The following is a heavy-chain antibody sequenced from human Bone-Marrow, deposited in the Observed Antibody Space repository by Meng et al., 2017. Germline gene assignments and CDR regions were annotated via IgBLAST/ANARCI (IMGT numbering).Heavy chain of an antibody. CDR2: IYYSGST. CDR1: GGSISSGDYY. V-gene: IGHV4-30-4*01. CDR3: ASSMTTVTAEIDY. J-gene: IGHJ4*02. Sequence: QVQLQESGPGLVKPSQTLSLTCTVSGGSISSGDYYWSWIRQPPGKGLEWIGYIYYSGSTYYNPSLKSRVTTSVDTSKNQFSLKLSSVTAADTAVYYCASSMTTVTAEIDYWGQGTLVTVSS. D-gene: IGHD4-17*01.